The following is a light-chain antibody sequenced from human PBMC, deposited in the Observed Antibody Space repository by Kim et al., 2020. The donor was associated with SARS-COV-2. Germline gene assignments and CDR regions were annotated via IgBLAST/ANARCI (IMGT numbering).Light chain of an antibody. CDR1: QILSNS. V-gene: IGKV1-NL1*01. Sequence: ESVGDTVNITCRASQILSNSLAWYRQKPGKAPQLLLYGASRLQSGVPSRFSGSGSGTDYTLTISSLQPEDLGTYYCQQSYSIPWTFGQGTKVDIK. CDR2: GAS. CDR3: QQSYSIPWT. J-gene: IGKJ1*01.